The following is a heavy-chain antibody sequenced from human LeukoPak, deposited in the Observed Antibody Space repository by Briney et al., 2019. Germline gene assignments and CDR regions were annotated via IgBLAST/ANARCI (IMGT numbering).Heavy chain of an antibody. CDR1: GFDFNSYA. CDR3: ATLDWCHKYLVACGSSEY. CDR2: ISVNGRDK. J-gene: IGHJ4*02. V-gene: IGHV3-30*01. Sequence: GGSLRLSCAASGFDFNSYALHWVRQARGKGLESVAVISVNGRDKYYANSVKGRFSISRDNSKNTFSLQMNSLRVEDSASYYCATLDWCHKYLVACGSSEYWGQGTLVTVSS. D-gene: IGHD2-21*01.